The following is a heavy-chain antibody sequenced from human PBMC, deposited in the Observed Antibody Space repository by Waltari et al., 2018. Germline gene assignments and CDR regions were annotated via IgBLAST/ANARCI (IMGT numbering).Heavy chain of an antibody. CDR3: AAVDIVSTTLDY. V-gene: IGHV1-18*01. Sequence: QIQLVQSGAEVKKPGASVKVSCKASGNTFTHFGINWVRQAPGQGLEWMGWITVNNGNTNYAQKFRGRVSLTTDTSTNAAYMELRNLRSDDSAVFFCAAVDIVSTTLDYWGQGSLVTVSS. D-gene: IGHD5-12*01. CDR2: ITVNNGNT. J-gene: IGHJ4*02. CDR1: GNTFTHFG.